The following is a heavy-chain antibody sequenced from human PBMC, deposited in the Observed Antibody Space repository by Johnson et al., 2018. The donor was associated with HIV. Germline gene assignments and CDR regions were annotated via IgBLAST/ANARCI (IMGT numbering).Heavy chain of an antibody. CDR1: GFTFSSYA. CDR2: ISYDGSNK. Sequence: QVQLVESGGGVVQPGRSLRLSCAASGFTFSSYAMHWVRQAPGKGLEWVAVISYDGSNKYYADSVKGRFTISRDNSKNTLYLQMTSLRAEDTAVYNCAKGRYSGSWYLAGAFDIWGQGTMVTVSS. J-gene: IGHJ3*02. D-gene: IGHD6-13*01. V-gene: IGHV3-30-3*01. CDR3: AKGRYSGSWYLAGAFDI.